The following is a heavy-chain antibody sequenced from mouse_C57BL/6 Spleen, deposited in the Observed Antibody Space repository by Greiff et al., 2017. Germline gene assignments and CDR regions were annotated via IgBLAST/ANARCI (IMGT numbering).Heavy chain of an antibody. CDR3: ARWLLPNAMDY. D-gene: IGHD2-3*01. CDR2: IYPGDGDT. Sequence: QVQLQQSGPELVKPGASVKISCKASGYAFSSSWMNWVKQRPGKGLEWIGRIYPGDGDTNYNGKFKGKATLTADKSSSTAYMQLSSLTSEDSAVCVCARWLLPNAMDYWGQGTSVTVSS. J-gene: IGHJ4*01. V-gene: IGHV1-82*01. CDR1: GYAFSSSW.